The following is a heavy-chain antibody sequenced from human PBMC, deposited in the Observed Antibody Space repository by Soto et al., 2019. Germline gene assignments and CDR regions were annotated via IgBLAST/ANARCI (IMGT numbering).Heavy chain of an antibody. V-gene: IGHV3-30-3*01. CDR1: GFTFSSYA. CDR2: ISYDGSNK. J-gene: IGHJ6*02. Sequence: GSLRLSCAASGFTFSSYAMHWVRQAPGKGLEWVAVISYDGSNKYYADSVKGRFTISRDNSKNTLYLQMNSLRAEDTAVYYCARDGFSRDYYYYGMDVWGQGTTVTVSS. CDR3: ARDGFSRDYYYYGMDV.